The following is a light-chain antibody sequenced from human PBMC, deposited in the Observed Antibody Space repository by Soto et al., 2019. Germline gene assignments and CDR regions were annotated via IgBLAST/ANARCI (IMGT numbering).Light chain of an antibody. V-gene: IGKV3-20*01. CDR3: QQYGGSPRT. J-gene: IGKJ1*01. CDR2: GAS. Sequence: EIVLTQSPGTLSLSPGEGATLSCRASQSINSFLAWYQQRRGQAPRLLIHGASNRATGIPDRFSGSGSGPDFTLTISRLEPEDFAVYYCQQYGGSPRTFGQGTKVDI. CDR1: QSINSF.